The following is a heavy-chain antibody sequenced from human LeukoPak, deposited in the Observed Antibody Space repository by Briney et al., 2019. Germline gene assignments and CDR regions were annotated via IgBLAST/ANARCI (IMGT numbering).Heavy chain of an antibody. CDR3: AGHDYGSGN. V-gene: IGHV3-74*01. CDR1: GFTFSSYW. CDR2: INSDGSST. Sequence: GGSLRLSCAASGFTFSSYWMHWVRQAPGKGLVWVSRINSDGSSTSYADSEKGRFTISRDNAKNMLYLQMNSLRAEDTAVYYCAGHDYGSGNWGQGTLVTVSS. D-gene: IGHD3-10*01. J-gene: IGHJ4*02.